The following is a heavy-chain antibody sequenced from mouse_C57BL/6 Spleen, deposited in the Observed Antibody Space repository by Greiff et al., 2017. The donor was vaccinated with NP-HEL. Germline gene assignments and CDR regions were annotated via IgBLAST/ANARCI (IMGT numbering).Heavy chain of an antibody. Sequence: DVKLVESGPGLVKPSQSLSLTCSVTGYSITSGYYWNWIRQFPGNKLEWMGYISYDGSNNYNPSLKNRISITRDTSKNQFFLKLNSVTTEDTATYYCARDPYSYYFDYWGQGTTLTVSS. V-gene: IGHV3-6*01. CDR3: ARDPYSYYFDY. CDR1: GYSITSGYY. D-gene: IGHD2-10*01. J-gene: IGHJ2*01. CDR2: ISYDGSN.